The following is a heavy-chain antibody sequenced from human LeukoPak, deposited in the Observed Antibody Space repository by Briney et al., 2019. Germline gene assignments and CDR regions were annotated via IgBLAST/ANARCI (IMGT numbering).Heavy chain of an antibody. J-gene: IGHJ4*02. Sequence: PGGSLRLSCAASGFTFSSYSMNWVRQAPGKGLEWVSSISSSSSYIYYADSVKGRFTISRDNAKNSLYLQMNSLRAEDTAVYYCARDRVTMVRGVPYYFDYWGQGTLVTVSS. D-gene: IGHD3-10*01. CDR3: ARDRVTMVRGVPYYFDY. CDR2: ISSSSSYI. V-gene: IGHV3-21*01. CDR1: GFTFSSYS.